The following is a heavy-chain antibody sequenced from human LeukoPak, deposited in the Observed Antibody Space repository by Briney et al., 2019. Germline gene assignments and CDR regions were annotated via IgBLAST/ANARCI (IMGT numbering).Heavy chain of an antibody. D-gene: IGHD6-13*01. V-gene: IGHV3-7*03. CDR3: ARSLPYGTTWYGRSDF. Sequence: PGGSLRLSCAASGFPFNAYWMTWVRQAPGKGLEWVANIRQDGDTKYYVDSVKGRFPISRDNAMNSLYLQMNSLRAEDTAIYYCARSLPYGTTWYGRSDFWGQGTLVTVSS. CDR1: GFPFNAYW. J-gene: IGHJ4*02. CDR2: IRQDGDTK.